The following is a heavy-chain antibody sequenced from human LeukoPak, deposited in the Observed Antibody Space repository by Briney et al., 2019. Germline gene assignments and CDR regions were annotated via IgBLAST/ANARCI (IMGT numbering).Heavy chain of an antibody. V-gene: IGHV4-34*01. CDR2: INHSGST. J-gene: IGHJ3*02. CDR1: GGSFSGYY. D-gene: IGHD3-3*01. Sequence: SETLSLTCAVYGGSFSGYYWSWIRQPPGKGLEWIGEINHSGSTNYNPSLKSRVTISVDTSKNQFSLKLSSVTAADTAVYYCARERPYYDFWSGWKKHDAFDIWGQGTMVTVSS. CDR3: ARERPYYDFWSGWKKHDAFDI.